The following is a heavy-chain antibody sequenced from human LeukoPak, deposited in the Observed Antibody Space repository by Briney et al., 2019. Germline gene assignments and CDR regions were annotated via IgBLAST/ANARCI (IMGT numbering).Heavy chain of an antibody. J-gene: IGHJ5*02. CDR3: TKEPLP. CDR1: GGSISGYY. CDR2: IYTSGST. V-gene: IGHV4-4*07. Sequence: SETLSLTCTVSGGSISGYYWSWIRQPAGKGLEWIGRIYTSGSTSYNPSLKSRVTMSVDTSKNQFSLKLRSVTAADTAVYYCTKEPLPWGQGTLVTVSS.